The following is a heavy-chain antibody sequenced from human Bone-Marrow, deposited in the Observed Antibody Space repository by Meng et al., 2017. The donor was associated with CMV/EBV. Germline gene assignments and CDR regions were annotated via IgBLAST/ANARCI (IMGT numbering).Heavy chain of an antibody. CDR2: INPSGGNT. CDR1: GYTFTSYY. CDR3: ARTLYYDFWSGYSPTPDY. D-gene: IGHD3-3*01. V-gene: IGHV1-46*01. Sequence: ASVKVSCKASGYTFTSYYMHWVRQAPGQGLEWMGIINPSGGNTNYAQKLQGRVTMTTDTSTSTAYMELRSLRSDDTAVYYCARTLYYDFWSGYSPTPDYWGQGTLVTVSS. J-gene: IGHJ4*02.